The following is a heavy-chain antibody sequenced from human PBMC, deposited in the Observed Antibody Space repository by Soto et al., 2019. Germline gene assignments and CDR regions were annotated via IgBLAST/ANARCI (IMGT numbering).Heavy chain of an antibody. V-gene: IGHV3-64*01. CDR3: ARGWFGDL. Sequence: EVQLVESGGGLVQPGGSLRLSCAASGFTFSSYAMHWVRQAPGRGLEYVAVINNNGGSTYYANSVKGRFTISRDNSKNTLYLQMSSLRTEAMAMYYCARGWFGDLGGQGTLVTVSS. J-gene: IGHJ4*02. D-gene: IGHD3-10*01. CDR2: INNNGGST. CDR1: GFTFSSYA.